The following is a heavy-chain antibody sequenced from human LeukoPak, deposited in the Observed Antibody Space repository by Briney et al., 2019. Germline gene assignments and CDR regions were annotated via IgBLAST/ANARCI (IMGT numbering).Heavy chain of an antibody. V-gene: IGHV4-59*01. CDR3: ARAPYCSSTSCWFDP. J-gene: IGHJ5*02. CDR2: IYYSGST. D-gene: IGHD2-2*01. CDR1: GGSISSYY. Sequence: SETLSLTCTVSGGSISSYYWSWIRQPPGKGLEWIGYIYYSGSTNYNPSLKSRVTISVDTSKNQFSLKLSPVTAADTAVYYCARAPYCSSTSCWFDPWGQGTLVTVSS.